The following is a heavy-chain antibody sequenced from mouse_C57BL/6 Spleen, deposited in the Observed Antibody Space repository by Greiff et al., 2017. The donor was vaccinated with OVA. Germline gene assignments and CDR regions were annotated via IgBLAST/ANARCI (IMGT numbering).Heavy chain of an antibody. Sequence: QVQLQQPGAELVMPGASVKLSCKASGYTFTSYWMHWVKQRPGQGLEWIGEIDPSDSYTNYNQKFKGKSTLTVDKSSSTAYMPLSSLTSEDSAVYYCARRAYYGSSLGYFDVWGTGTTVTVSS. V-gene: IGHV1-69*01. CDR1: GYTFTSYW. D-gene: IGHD1-1*01. J-gene: IGHJ1*03. CDR3: ARRAYYGSSLGYFDV. CDR2: IDPSDSYT.